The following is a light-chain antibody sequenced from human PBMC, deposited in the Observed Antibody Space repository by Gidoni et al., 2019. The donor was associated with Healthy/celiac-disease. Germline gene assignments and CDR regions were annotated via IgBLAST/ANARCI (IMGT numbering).Light chain of an antibody. CDR1: QDISNY. V-gene: IGKV1-33*01. Sequence: DIQMTQSPSSLSASVGDRVTITCQASQDISNYLNWYQQKPGKAPKLLIYDASNLETGVPSRFSGSGSGTDFTFTISSLQPEDIATYYCQQYDNFPQVVRYTFGQGTKLEIK. J-gene: IGKJ2*01. CDR2: DAS. CDR3: QQYDNFPQVVRYT.